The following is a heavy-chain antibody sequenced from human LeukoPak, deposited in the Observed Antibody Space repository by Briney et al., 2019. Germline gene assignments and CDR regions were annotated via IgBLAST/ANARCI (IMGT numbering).Heavy chain of an antibody. Sequence: PSESLSLTCTVSGGSISSSSYYWGWIRQPPGKGLEWIGSIYYSGSTYYNPSLKSRVTISLDTSKNQFSLILRSVTATDTAMYYCARGGVVTMELDYWGQGTLVTVSS. J-gene: IGHJ4*02. CDR2: IYYSGST. D-gene: IGHD4/OR15-4a*01. CDR3: ARGGVVTMELDY. V-gene: IGHV4-39*07. CDR1: GGSISSSSYY.